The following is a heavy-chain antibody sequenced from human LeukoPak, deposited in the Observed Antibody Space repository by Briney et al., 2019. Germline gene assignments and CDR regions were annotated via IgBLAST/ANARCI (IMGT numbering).Heavy chain of an antibody. J-gene: IGHJ3*02. CDR3: ARDLDSSGYNLAFDI. V-gene: IGHV3-74*01. D-gene: IGHD3-22*01. CDR1: GFTFTSYW. Sequence: PGGSLRLSCAASGFTFTSYWMHWVRQAPGKGLVWVLRINRDGSSTSYADSVKGLFTISRDNAKNTLYLQMNSLRAEDTAVYYCARDLDSSGYNLAFDIWGQGTMVTVSS. CDR2: INRDGSST.